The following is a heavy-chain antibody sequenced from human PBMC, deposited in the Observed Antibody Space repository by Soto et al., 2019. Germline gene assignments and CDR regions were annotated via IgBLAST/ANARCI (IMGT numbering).Heavy chain of an antibody. CDR1: GYSISSYYY. CDR3: ARERETEYGSGLNLDY. D-gene: IGHD3-10*01. J-gene: IGHJ4*02. V-gene: IGHV4-38-2*02. CDR2: IYHSGIT. Sequence: SETLSLTCAVSGYSISSYYYWWWIRRPPGKGLAWIGSIYHSGITYYNPSLESRVTTSLDTSKNQVSLKLSSVTAADTAMYFCARERETEYGSGLNLDYWGQGNLVTV.